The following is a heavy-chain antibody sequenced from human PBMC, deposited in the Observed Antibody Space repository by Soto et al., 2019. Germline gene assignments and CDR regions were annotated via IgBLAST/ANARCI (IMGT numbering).Heavy chain of an antibody. CDR2: INSDGSST. CDR3: ATIGNDYGDYLDR. Sequence: PGGSLRLSCAASGFTFSSYWMHWVRQAPGKGLVWVSRINSDGSSTSYADSVKGRFTISRDNAKNTLYLQMNSLRAEDTAVYYCATIGNDYGDYLDRWGQGTPVTVSS. J-gene: IGHJ4*02. D-gene: IGHD4-17*01. CDR1: GFTFSSYW. V-gene: IGHV3-74*01.